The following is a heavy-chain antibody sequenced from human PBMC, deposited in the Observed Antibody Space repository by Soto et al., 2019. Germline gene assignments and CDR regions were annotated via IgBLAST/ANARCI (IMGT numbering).Heavy chain of an antibody. CDR3: ARGGNTVTTFDY. CDR2: IYYIGST. V-gene: IGHV4-31*03. D-gene: IGHD4-17*01. J-gene: IGHJ4*02. Sequence: QVQLQEAGPGLVKPSQTLSLTCTVSGGSISSGGYYWSWIRQHPGKGLEWIGYIYYIGSTYYNPSLTSRVTISVDTSKNQFSLKLSSVTAADTAVYYCARGGNTVTTFDYWGQGTLVTVSS. CDR1: GGSISSGGYY.